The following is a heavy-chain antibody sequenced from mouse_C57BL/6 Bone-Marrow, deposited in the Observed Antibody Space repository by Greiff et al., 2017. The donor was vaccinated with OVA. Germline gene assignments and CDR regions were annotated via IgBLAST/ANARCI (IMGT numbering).Heavy chain of an antibody. J-gene: IGHJ2*01. CDR1: GYTFTSYW. D-gene: IGHD1-1*01. Sequence: QVHVKQPGAELVKPGASVKLSCKASGYTFTSYWMHWVKQRPGQGLEWIGMIHPNSGSTNYNEKLKSKATLTVDKPSSTACMQRSILTSEGSAVYYCASRYYGSSYFDYWGQGTTLTVSS. CDR3: ASRYYGSSYFDY. V-gene: IGHV1-64*01. CDR2: IHPNSGST.